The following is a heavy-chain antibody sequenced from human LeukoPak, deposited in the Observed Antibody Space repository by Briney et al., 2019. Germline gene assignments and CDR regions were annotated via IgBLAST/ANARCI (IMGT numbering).Heavy chain of an antibody. CDR3: ARRQSIAAGGWFDP. D-gene: IGHD6-6*01. CDR2: MNPNSGNT. CDR1: GYTFTSYD. V-gene: IGHV1-8*03. J-gene: IGHJ5*02. Sequence: GASVKVSCKASGYTFTSYDINWVRQATGQGLEWMGWMNPNSGNTGYAQKFQGRVTITRNTSISTAYMELSSLRSEDTAVYYCARRQSIAAGGWFDPWGQGTLVTVSS.